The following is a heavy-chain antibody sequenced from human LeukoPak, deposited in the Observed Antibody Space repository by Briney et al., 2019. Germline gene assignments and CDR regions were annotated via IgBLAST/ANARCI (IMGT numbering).Heavy chain of an antibody. CDR2: INPYSGDT. D-gene: IGHD1-26*01. V-gene: IGHV1-2*02. Sequence: GASVKVSCKAAGDTISAYSLNWVRQAPGQGLEWMGWINPYSGDTNYAQKFQGRVTMTRDTSISTAYMELSSLKSDDTAVYYCARVAMSGIGSDDFWGQGTLVTASS. J-gene: IGHJ4*02. CDR3: ARVAMSGIGSDDF. CDR1: GDTISAYS.